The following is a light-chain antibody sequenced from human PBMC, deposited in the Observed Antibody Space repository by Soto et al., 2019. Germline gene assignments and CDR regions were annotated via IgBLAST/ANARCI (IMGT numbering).Light chain of an antibody. J-gene: IGKJ1*01. V-gene: IGKV1-5*01. Sequence: DIQMTQSPSTLSASVGDRVTITCRAIQSISSWLAWYQQKPGKAPKLLIYDASSLESGVPSRFSGSGSGTEFTLTISSLQPDDFATYYCQQYNSYSTFGQGTKV. CDR3: QQYNSYST. CDR2: DAS. CDR1: QSISSW.